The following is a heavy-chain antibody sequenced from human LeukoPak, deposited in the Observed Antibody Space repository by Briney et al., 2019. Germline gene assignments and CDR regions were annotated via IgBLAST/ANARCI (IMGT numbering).Heavy chain of an antibody. CDR2: IYYSGST. V-gene: IGHV4-39*01. D-gene: IGHD3-10*01. J-gene: IGHJ4*02. Sequence: SETLSLACTVSGGSISSSSYYWGWIRQPPGKGLEWIGSIYYSGSTYYNPSLKSRVTISVNTSKNQFSLKLSSVTAADTAVYYCARTRYYYNSRSYGAPYYFDYWGQGTLVTVSS. CDR3: ARTRYYYNSRSYGAPYYFDY. CDR1: GGSISSSSYY.